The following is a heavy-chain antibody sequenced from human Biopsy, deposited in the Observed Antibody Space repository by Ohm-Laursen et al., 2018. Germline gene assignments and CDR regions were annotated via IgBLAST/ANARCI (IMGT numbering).Heavy chain of an antibody. CDR2: INAKTGDT. V-gene: IGHV1-2*02. Sequence: ASVKVSCKASGYTFTGYYVHWVRQAPGQGLEWMGWINAKTGDTNYAQKFQGRVTMTRDTYISTAYVDLSSLRSDDTAVYYCTRGGYYYDSLAYYYWFDPWGQGTLVTVSS. CDR3: TRGGYYYDSLAYYYWFDP. D-gene: IGHD3-22*01. J-gene: IGHJ5*02. CDR1: GYTFTGYY.